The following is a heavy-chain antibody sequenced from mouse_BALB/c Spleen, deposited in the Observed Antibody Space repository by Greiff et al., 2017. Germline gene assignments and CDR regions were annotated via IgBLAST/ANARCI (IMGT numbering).Heavy chain of an antibody. CDR1: GYSITSGYY. J-gene: IGHJ2*01. CDR2: ISYDGSN. V-gene: IGHV3-6*02. CDR3: ARIYYGNLFDY. Sequence: EVQRVESGPGLVKPSQSLSLTCSVTGYSITSGYYWNWIRQFPGNKLEWMGYISYDGSNNYNPSLKNRISITRDTSKNQFFLKLNSVTTEDTATYYCARIYYGNLFDYWGQGTTLTVSS. D-gene: IGHD2-1*01.